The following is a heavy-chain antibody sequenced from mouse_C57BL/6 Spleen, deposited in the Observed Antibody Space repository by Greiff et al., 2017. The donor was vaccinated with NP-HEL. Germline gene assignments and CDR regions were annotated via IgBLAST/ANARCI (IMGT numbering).Heavy chain of an antibody. V-gene: IGHV5-17*01. Sequence: EVMLVESGGGLVKPGGSLKLSCAASGFTFSDYGMHWVRQAPEKGLEWVAYISSGSSTIYYADTVKGRFTISRDNAKNTLFLQMTSLRSEDTAMYYCAREGPYYAMDYWGQGTSVTVSS. J-gene: IGHJ4*01. CDR3: AREGPYYAMDY. CDR1: GFTFSDYG. CDR2: ISSGSSTI.